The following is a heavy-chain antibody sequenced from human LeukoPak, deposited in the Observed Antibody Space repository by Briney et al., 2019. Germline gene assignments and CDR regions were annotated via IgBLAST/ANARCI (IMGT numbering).Heavy chain of an antibody. Sequence: PGGSLRLSCAASGFTFSSYAMSWVRQAPGKGLEWVSAISGSGGSTYYADSVKGRFTISRDNAKNSLYLQMNSLRAEDTAVYYCARDLDTGYSSGWLRFGDAFDIWAKGQWSPSLQ. CDR2: ISGSGGST. V-gene: IGHV3-23*01. CDR3: ARDLDTGYSSGWLRFGDAFDI. D-gene: IGHD6-19*01. CDR1: GFTFSSYA. J-gene: IGHJ3*02.